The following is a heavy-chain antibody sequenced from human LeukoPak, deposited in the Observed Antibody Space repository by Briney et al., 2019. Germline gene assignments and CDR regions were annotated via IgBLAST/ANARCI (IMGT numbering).Heavy chain of an antibody. CDR3: ARARPYLPDYYDSSGYYNY. Sequence: SETLSLTCAVYGGSFSGYYWSWIRQPPGKGLEWIGEINHSGSTNYNPSLKSRVTISVDTSKNQFSLKLSSATAADTAVYYCARARPYLPDYYDSSGYYNYWGQGTLVTVSS. D-gene: IGHD3-22*01. CDR1: GGSFSGYY. CDR2: INHSGST. V-gene: IGHV4-34*01. J-gene: IGHJ4*02.